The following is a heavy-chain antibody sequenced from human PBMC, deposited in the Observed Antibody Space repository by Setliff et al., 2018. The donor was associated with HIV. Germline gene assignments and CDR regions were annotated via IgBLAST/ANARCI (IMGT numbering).Heavy chain of an antibody. CDR1: GASITDYY. D-gene: IGHD2-21*02. CDR3: ARDFGTLHGGDPSVFDI. J-gene: IGHJ3*02. V-gene: IGHV4-59*01. Sequence: PSETLSLTCTVSGASITDYYWNWIRQPPGKGLEWIGYIYYSGNTNYSPSLKSRVTLSVDLSNNQFSLKLTSVTAADTAMYYRARDFGTLHGGDPSVFDIWGQGTMVTVSS. CDR2: IYYSGNT.